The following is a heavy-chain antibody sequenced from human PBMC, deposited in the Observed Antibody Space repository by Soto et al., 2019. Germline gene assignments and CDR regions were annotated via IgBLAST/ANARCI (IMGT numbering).Heavy chain of an antibody. CDR2: IIPIFGTA. CDR1: GGTFSSYA. D-gene: IGHD6-13*01. CDR3: ASFRYRSSWINYYYGMDV. Sequence: QVQLVQSGAEVKKPGSSVKVSCKASGGTFSSYAISWVRQAPGQGLEWMGGIIPIFGTANYAQKFQGRVTITADESTSTAHMELSSLRAEDTAVYYCASFRYRSSWINYYYGMDVWGQGTTVTVSS. V-gene: IGHV1-69*12. J-gene: IGHJ6*02.